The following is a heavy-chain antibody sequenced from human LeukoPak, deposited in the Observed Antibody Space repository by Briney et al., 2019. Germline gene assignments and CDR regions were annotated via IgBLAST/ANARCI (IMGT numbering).Heavy chain of an antibody. CDR3: ARAGYCSSTSCYLDY. CDR1: GFTFSSYS. J-gene: IGHJ4*02. V-gene: IGHV3-21*01. Sequence: PGGSLRLSRAASGFTFSSYSMNWVRQAPGKGLEWVSSISSSSSYIYYADSVKGRFTIFRDNAKNSLYLQMNSLRAEDTAVYYCARAGYCSSTSCYLDYWGQGPLVTVSS. D-gene: IGHD2-2*01. CDR2: ISSSSSYI.